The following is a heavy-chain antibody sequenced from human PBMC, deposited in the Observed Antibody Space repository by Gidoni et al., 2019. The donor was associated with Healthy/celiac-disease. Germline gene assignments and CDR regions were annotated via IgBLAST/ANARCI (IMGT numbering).Heavy chain of an antibody. CDR1: GSTFTGYY. V-gene: IGHV1-2*02. CDR2: INPNSGGT. D-gene: IGHD3-3*01. J-gene: IGHJ6*02. Sequence: QVQLVQSGAEVKTPGASVQVSCQASGSTFTGYYMHWVRQAPGQGLEWTGWINPNSGGTNYAQKFQGRVTMTRDTSISTAYMGLSRLRSDDTAVYYCARGSVDYYGMDVWGQGTTVTVSS. CDR3: ARGSVDYYGMDV.